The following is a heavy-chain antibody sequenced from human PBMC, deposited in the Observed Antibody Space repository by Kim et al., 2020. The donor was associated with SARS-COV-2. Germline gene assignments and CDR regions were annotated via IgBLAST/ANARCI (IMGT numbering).Heavy chain of an antibody. J-gene: IGHJ6*02. CDR1: GGTFSSYA. CDR2: IIPIFGTA. CDR3: ARTSWARTIKIAAAGAPYYYYGMDV. V-gene: IGHV1-69*13. Sequence: SVKVSCKASGGTFSSYAISWVRQAPGQGLEWMGGIIPIFGTANYAQKFQGRVTITADESTSTAYMELSSLRSEDTAVYYFARTSWARTIKIAAAGAPYYYYGMDVWGQGTTVTVSS. D-gene: IGHD6-13*01.